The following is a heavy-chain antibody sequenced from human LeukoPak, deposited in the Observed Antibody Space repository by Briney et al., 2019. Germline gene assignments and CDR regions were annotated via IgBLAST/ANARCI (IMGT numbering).Heavy chain of an antibody. J-gene: IGHJ4*02. D-gene: IGHD5-12*01. CDR2: VNPNSGDT. Sequence: ASARVSCKASGYTLTGYYMHWLRQAPGQGLEWMGWVNPNSGDTNYAQKFQGRVTMTRDMSISTAYMELSRLTSDDTAVYYCAKNPYEYYFDYWGQGTLVTVSS. CDR3: AKNPYEYYFDY. V-gene: IGHV1-2*02. CDR1: GYTLTGYY.